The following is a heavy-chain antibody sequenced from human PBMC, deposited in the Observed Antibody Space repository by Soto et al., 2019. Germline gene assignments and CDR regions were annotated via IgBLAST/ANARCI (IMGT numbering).Heavy chain of an antibody. Sequence: PGGSLRLSCAASGFTFSNYWMNWVRQAPGKGLEWVANINEDGSEKYYVDSAKGRFTISRNNAKNSLYLQMNSLRAEDTAVYYCARDLVGATIWGQGTLVTVSS. J-gene: IGHJ4*02. V-gene: IGHV3-7*01. D-gene: IGHD1-26*01. CDR1: GFTFSNYW. CDR3: ARDLVGATI. CDR2: INEDGSEK.